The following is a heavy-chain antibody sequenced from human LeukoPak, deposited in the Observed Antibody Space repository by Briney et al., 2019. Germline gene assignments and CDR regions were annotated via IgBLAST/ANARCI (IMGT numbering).Heavy chain of an antibody. CDR2: INPNSGGT. D-gene: IGHD3-22*01. J-gene: IGHJ5*02. CDR3: ARVGHYYDSSGYYSGWFDP. Sequence: ASVKVSCKAFGYTFTGYYMHWVRQAPGQGLEWMGWINPNSGGTNYAQKFQGRVTMTRDTSISTAYMELSRLRSDDTAVYYCARVGHYYDSSGYYSGWFDPWGQGTLVTVSS. CDR1: GYTFTGYY. V-gene: IGHV1-2*02.